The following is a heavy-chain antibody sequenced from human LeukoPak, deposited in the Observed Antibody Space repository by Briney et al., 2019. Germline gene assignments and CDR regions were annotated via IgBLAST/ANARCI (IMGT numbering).Heavy chain of an antibody. J-gene: IGHJ5*02. V-gene: IGHV3-23*01. Sequence: GGSLRHSCAASGFTFSSYAMTWVRQAPGKGLEGVLSISGSGDYTYYADSVKGRFTISRDNSKNTLYLQMNSLRAEDTAVYYCAKVGSQNCGGDCYSRWFDPWGQGILVTVSS. CDR2: ISGSGDYT. CDR3: AKVGSQNCGGDCYSRWFDP. CDR1: GFTFSSYA. D-gene: IGHD2-21*02.